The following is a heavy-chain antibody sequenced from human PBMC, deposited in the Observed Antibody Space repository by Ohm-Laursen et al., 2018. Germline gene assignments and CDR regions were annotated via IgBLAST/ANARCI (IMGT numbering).Heavy chain of an antibody. CDR3: AHYHPYGDYVNY. J-gene: IGHJ4*02. CDR1: GFSLSTSGVG. CDR2: IYWNDDK. D-gene: IGHD4-17*01. Sequence: TQTLTLTFTFSGFSLSTSGVGVGWIRQPPGKALEWLALIYWNDDKRYSPSLKSRLTITKDTSKNQVVLTMTNMDPVDTATYYCAHYHPYGDYVNYWGQGTLVTVSS. V-gene: IGHV2-5*01.